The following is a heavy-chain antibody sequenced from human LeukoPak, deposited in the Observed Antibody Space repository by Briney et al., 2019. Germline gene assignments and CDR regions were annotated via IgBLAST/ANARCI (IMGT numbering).Heavy chain of an antibody. CDR1: GFTLSNYA. Sequence: GGSLRLSCAASGFTLSNYAMSWVRQAPGKGLEWVSGISESGDNRNHADSVKGRFTISRDNPKNTLYLQMNSLRAEDTAVYYCAKNITDWGQGTLVTVST. D-gene: IGHD1-14*01. V-gene: IGHV3-23*01. CDR3: AKNITD. J-gene: IGHJ4*02. CDR2: ISESGDNR.